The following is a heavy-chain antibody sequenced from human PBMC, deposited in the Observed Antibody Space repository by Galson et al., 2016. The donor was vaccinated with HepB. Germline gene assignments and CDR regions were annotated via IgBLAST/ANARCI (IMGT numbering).Heavy chain of an antibody. D-gene: IGHD1-1*01. V-gene: IGHV6-1*01. Sequence: CAISGDSVSSNSTAWMWIRQSPSRGLEWLGRIFYRSQWHNNYAESVKSRITITPDTSKNQFSLQLNSVTPEDTAVFYCVRAVPNWNYGMDVWGQGATVTGSS. J-gene: IGHJ6*02. CDR3: VRAVPNWNYGMDV. CDR2: IFYRSQWHN. CDR1: GDSVSSNSTA.